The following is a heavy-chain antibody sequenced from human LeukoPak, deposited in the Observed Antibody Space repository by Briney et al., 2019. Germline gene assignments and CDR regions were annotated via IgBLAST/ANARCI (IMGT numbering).Heavy chain of an antibody. V-gene: IGHV5-51*06. CDR1: GYSFTSNW. D-gene: IGHD5-24*01. Sequence: GESLKISCKCSGYSFTSNWIGWVRQMPGKGLEWMGIIYPGDSDTRYSPSFQGQVTMSADKSINTAYLLWSSLKASDTGMYYCAREIRGSFDIWGQGTMVTVSS. CDR2: IYPGDSDT. CDR3: AREIRGSFDI. J-gene: IGHJ3*02.